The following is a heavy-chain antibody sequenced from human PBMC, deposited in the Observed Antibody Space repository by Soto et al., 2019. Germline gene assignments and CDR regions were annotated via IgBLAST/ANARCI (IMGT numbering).Heavy chain of an antibody. CDR3: ARDRDTAMVTGSHWFDP. J-gene: IGHJ5*02. Sequence: GGXLRLSCAASGFTFSSYSMNWVRQAPGKGLEWVSYISSSSSTIYYADSVKGRFTISRDNAKNSLYLQMNSLRDEDTAVYYCARDRDTAMVTGSHWFDPWGQGTLVTVSS. CDR2: ISSSSSTI. CDR1: GFTFSSYS. D-gene: IGHD5-18*01. V-gene: IGHV3-48*02.